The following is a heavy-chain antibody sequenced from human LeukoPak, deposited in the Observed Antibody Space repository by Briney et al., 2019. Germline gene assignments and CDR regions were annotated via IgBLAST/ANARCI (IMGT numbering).Heavy chain of an antibody. CDR3: ARDRASVAGPPNYFDY. Sequence: SVTLSLTCTVSGGSISSYYWSWIRQPAGKGLEWIGRIYTSGSTNYNPSLKSRVTMSVDTSKNQFSLKLSSVTAADTAVYYCARDRASVAGPPNYFDYWGQGTLVTVSS. CDR1: GGSISSYY. CDR2: IYTSGST. J-gene: IGHJ4*02. V-gene: IGHV4-4*07. D-gene: IGHD6-19*01.